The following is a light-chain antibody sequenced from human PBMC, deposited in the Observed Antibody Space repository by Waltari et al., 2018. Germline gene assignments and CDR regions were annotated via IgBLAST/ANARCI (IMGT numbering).Light chain of an antibody. CDR3: CSYAYTYWV. CDR1: SSAVGGYNY. CDR2: DVS. V-gene: IGLV2-11*01. Sequence: QSALTQPRSVSGSPGQSVTISCTGTSSAVGGYNYVSWYQQHPGKAPKLVIYDVSKRPSGVPDRFSGSKSGNTASLTISGLQAVDEADYYCCSYAYTYWVFGGGTKLTVL. J-gene: IGLJ3*02.